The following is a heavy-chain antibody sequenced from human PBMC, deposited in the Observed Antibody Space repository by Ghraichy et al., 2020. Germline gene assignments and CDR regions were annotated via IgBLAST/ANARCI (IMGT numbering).Heavy chain of an antibody. J-gene: IGHJ5*02. CDR1: GGSFSGYY. Sequence: SETLSLTCAVYGGSFSGYYWSWIRQPPGKGLEWIGEINHSGSTNYNPSLKSRVTISVDTSKNQFSLKLSSVTAADTAVYYCARGLPALILHKLARFDPWGQGTLVTVSS. CDR3: ARGLPALILHKLARFDP. CDR2: INHSGST. D-gene: IGHD3-3*02. V-gene: IGHV4-34*01.